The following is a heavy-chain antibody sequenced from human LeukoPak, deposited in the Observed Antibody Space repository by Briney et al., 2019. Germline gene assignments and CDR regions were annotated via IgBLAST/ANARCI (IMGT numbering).Heavy chain of an antibody. Sequence: LTGGSLRLSCAASGFTFSSYAMSWVRQAPGRGLEWVSTISGSGGSTYYADSVKGRFTISRDNSKNTLYLQMNSLRAEDTAVYYCAKVLLPPPNFYYYMDVWGKGTTVTISS. D-gene: IGHD2-15*01. CDR2: ISGSGGST. CDR3: AKVLLPPPNFYYYMDV. CDR1: GFTFSSYA. V-gene: IGHV3-23*01. J-gene: IGHJ6*03.